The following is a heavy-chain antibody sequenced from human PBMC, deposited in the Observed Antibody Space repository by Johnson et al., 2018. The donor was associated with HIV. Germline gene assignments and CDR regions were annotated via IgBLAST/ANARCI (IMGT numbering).Heavy chain of an antibody. CDR1: GFTFSSYG. CDR2: ISFDGNNE. CDR3: AKDHWVVGSWQAFDI. V-gene: IGHV3-30*18. Sequence: QVQLVESGGGVVQPGRSLRLSCAASGFTFSSYGMHWVRQAPGKGLEGVAVISFDGNNEYYADSVKDRFTISRDNSKNTLYLQMNSLRAEDTAVYYCAKDHWVVGSWQAFDIWGQGTMVTASS. D-gene: IGHD6-13*01. J-gene: IGHJ3*02.